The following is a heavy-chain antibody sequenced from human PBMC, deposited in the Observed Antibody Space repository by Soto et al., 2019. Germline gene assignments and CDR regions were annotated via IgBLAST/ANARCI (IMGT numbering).Heavy chain of an antibody. Sequence: QVQLQQSGPGLVKPSQTLTLTCAISGDSVSSNSAIWNWIRQSPSRGLEWLGRTYYRSKWYNNYAESVKGRITINPDTSKNQFSLQLNSVTPEDTAVYYCSTWHFDYWGQVTLVTVSS. J-gene: IGHJ4*02. V-gene: IGHV6-1*01. CDR1: GDSVSSNSAI. CDR2: TYYRSKWYN. CDR3: STWHFDY.